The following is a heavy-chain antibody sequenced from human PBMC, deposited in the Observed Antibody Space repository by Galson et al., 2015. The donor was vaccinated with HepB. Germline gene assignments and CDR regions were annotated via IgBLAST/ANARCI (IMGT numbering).Heavy chain of an antibody. V-gene: IGHV4-34*01. CDR1: GGSFSGYY. Sequence: TLSLTCAVYGGSFSGYYWSWIRQPPGKGLEWIGEINHSGSTNYNPSLKSRVTISVDTSKNQFSLKLSSVTAADTAVYYCARSYRYSSSWYARGDYWGQGTLVTVSS. J-gene: IGHJ4*02. CDR2: INHSGST. D-gene: IGHD6-13*01. CDR3: ARSYRYSSSWYARGDY.